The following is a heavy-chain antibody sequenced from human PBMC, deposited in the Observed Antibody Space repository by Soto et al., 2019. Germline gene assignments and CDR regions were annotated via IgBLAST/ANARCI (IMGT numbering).Heavy chain of an antibody. J-gene: IGHJ4*02. CDR3: VRGYSGTYRIDF. CDR2: INSDGRTT. Sequence: GGSLRLSCAASGFTFSSYWMHWVRQVPGKGLVWVSRINSDGRTTNYTDSVKGRFIISRDNAKSTVHLQMNSLRAEDTAVYYCVRGYSGTYRIDFWGQGALVTVSS. D-gene: IGHD1-26*01. V-gene: IGHV3-74*01. CDR1: GFTFSSYW.